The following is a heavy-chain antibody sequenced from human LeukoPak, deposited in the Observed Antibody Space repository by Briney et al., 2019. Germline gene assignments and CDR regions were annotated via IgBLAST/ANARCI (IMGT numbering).Heavy chain of an antibody. D-gene: IGHD3-22*01. CDR3: ARTGDSRDEPPDY. J-gene: IGHJ4*02. CDR2: ISSSSSYI. Sequence: PGGSLRLSCAASGFTFSSYSMNWVRQAPGKGLEWVSSISSSSSYIYYADSVKGRFTISRDNAKNSLYLQMNSLRAEDTAVYYCARTGDSRDEPPDYWGQGTLVTVSS. CDR1: GFTFSSYS. V-gene: IGHV3-21*01.